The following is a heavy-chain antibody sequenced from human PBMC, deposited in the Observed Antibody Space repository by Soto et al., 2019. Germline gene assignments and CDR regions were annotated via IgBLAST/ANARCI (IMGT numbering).Heavy chain of an antibody. V-gene: IGHV3-23*01. CDR3: ARESSGSSSDY. J-gene: IGHJ4*02. CDR1: GFIFSSRA. D-gene: IGHD6-13*01. Sequence: HPGGSLRLSCAASGFIFSSRAMSWVRQAPGKGLEWAAGISGSGYNTYYAESVKGRFTISRDNSKNTLYLQMNSLRAEDTAVYYCARESSGSSSDYWGQGTLVTVSS. CDR2: ISGSGYNT.